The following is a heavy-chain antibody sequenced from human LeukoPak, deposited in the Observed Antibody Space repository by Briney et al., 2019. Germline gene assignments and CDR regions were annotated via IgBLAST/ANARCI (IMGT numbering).Heavy chain of an antibody. CDR1: GFTLSTYE. J-gene: IGHJ4*02. CDR2: ISSSSSTI. CDR3: ASGAQSDY. Sequence: GGSLRLSCAASGFTLSTYEMNGVRQAPGRGVEWVSYISSSSSTIYYASSVKGRFPISRDNSKNSLYLPMNSLRAEDTAVYYCASGAQSDYWGQGTLVTVSS. V-gene: IGHV3-48*03. D-gene: IGHD1-26*01.